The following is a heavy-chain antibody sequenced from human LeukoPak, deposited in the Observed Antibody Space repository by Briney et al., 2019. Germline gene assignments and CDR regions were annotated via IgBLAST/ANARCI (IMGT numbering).Heavy chain of an antibody. D-gene: IGHD3-3*01. V-gene: IGHV3-53*01. Sequence: GESLRLSCAASGFTVSSNYMSWVRQAPGKGLEWVSVIYSGGSTYYADSVKGRFTISRDNSKNTLYLQMNSLRAEDTAVYYCARVVGSGYWSYYYYYMDVWGKGTTVTVSS. CDR2: IYSGGST. J-gene: IGHJ6*03. CDR1: GFTVSSNY. CDR3: ARVVGSGYWSYYYYYMDV.